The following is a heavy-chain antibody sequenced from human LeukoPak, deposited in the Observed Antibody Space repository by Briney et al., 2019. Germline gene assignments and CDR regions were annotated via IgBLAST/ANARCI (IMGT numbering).Heavy chain of an antibody. V-gene: IGHV1-2*02. CDR1: GYTFTGYY. J-gene: IGHJ5*02. CDR3: ARDSGYCSSTSCYIFGFDP. Sequence: ASVKVSCKASGYTFTGYYMHWVRQAPGQGLEWMGWINPNSGGTNYAQKFQGRVTMTRDTSISTAYMELSRLRSDDTAVYYCARDSGYCSSTSCYIFGFDPWGQGTLVTVSS. CDR2: INPNSGGT. D-gene: IGHD2-2*02.